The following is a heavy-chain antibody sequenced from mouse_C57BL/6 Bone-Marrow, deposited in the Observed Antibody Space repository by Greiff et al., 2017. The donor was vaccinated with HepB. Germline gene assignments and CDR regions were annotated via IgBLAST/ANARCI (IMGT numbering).Heavy chain of an antibody. CDR2: ISNLAYSI. J-gene: IGHJ4*01. V-gene: IGHV5-15*01. D-gene: IGHD2-2*01. CDR1: GFTFSDYG. Sequence: EVQVVESGGGLVQPGGSLKLSCAASGFTFSDYGMAWVRQAPRKGPEWVAFISNLAYSIYYADTVTGRFTISRENAKNTLYLEMSSLRSEDTAMYYCARLSYGYHHWGQGTSVTVSS. CDR3: ARLSYGYHH.